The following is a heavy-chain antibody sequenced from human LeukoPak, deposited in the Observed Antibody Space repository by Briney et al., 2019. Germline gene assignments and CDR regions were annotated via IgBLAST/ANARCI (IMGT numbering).Heavy chain of an antibody. D-gene: IGHD3-10*01. J-gene: IGHJ4*02. CDR1: GYTFTSYD. CDR2: IIPVFGTA. Sequence: GASVKVSCKASGYTFTSYDINWVRQAPGQGLEWMGGIIPVFGTADLAQKFQGRVSITADESTSTAYMELSSLRSEDTAVYYCARGTYASGTYYKDYWGQGTLVTVSS. CDR3: ARGTYASGTYYKDY. V-gene: IGHV1-69*13.